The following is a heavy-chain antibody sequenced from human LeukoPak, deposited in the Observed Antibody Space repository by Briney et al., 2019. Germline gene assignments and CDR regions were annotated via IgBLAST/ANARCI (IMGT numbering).Heavy chain of an antibody. D-gene: IGHD6-13*01. J-gene: IGHJ4*02. V-gene: IGHV3-21*04. Sequence: GGSLRLSCAASGFTFSSYSMNWVRQAPGKGLEWVASISSSSSYIYYADSVKGRFTISRDNSKNTLYLQLNSLRAEDTAVNYCAKEYSSSSYYLDYWGQGTLVTVSS. CDR3: AKEYSSSSYYLDY. CDR1: GFTFSSYS. CDR2: ISSSSSYI.